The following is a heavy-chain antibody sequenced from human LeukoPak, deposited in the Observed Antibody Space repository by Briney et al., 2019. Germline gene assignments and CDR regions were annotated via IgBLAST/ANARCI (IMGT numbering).Heavy chain of an antibody. D-gene: IGHD5-24*01. CDR3: AREEMAFDY. CDR2: ISYDGSNK. V-gene: IGHV3-30-3*01. J-gene: IGHJ4*02. Sequence: GGSLRLFCAASGFTFSSYAMHWGRQAPGKGLEWVAVISYDGSNKYYADSVKGRFTISRDNSKNTLYLQMNSLRAEDTAVYYCAREEMAFDYWGQGTLVTVSS. CDR1: GFTFSSYA.